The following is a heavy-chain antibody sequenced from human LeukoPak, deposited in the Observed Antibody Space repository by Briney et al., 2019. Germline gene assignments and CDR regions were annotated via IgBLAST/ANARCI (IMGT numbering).Heavy chain of an antibody. J-gene: IGHJ3*02. CDR3: ARVLNPTTGGAFDI. CDR1: GFTFSDYY. CDR2: ISSSSSYT. D-gene: IGHD7-27*01. V-gene: IGHV3-11*06. Sequence: GGSLRLSCAASGFTFSDYYMSWIRQAPGKGLEWVSYISSSSSYTNYADSVKGRFTISRDNAKNSLYLQMNSLRAEDTAVYYCARVLNPTTGGAFDIWGLGTMVTVSS.